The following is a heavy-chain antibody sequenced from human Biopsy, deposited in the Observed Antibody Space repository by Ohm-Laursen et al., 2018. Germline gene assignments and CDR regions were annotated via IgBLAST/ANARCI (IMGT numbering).Heavy chain of an antibody. CDR3: ATAAYAPPYFDL. D-gene: IGHD4-17*01. Sequence: SLRLSCAAPGVTLSGYAMNWVRQAPGKGPEWVSSITGGGNYINYADSVRGRFTISRDNSKNSVYLVMSSLRAEDTAVYFCATAAYAPPYFDLWGRGTVVTVSS. J-gene: IGHJ4*02. CDR2: ITGGGNYI. V-gene: IGHV3-21*06. CDR1: GVTLSGYA.